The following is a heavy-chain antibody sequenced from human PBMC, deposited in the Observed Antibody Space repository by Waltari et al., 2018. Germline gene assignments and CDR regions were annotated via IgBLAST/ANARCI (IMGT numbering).Heavy chain of an antibody. J-gene: IGHJ3*02. Sequence: QVQLVQSGAEVKKPGASVKVSCKASGYTFTSYGISWVRQAPGQGLEWMGWISAYNGNTNYAQKLQGRVTMTTDTSTSTAYMELRSLRSDDTAVYYCARERVFRTILLGSSTSCYAFDIWGQGTMVTVSS. CDR2: ISAYNGNT. D-gene: IGHD2-2*01. V-gene: IGHV1-18*04. CDR3: ARERVFRTILLGSSTSCYAFDI. CDR1: GYTFTSYG.